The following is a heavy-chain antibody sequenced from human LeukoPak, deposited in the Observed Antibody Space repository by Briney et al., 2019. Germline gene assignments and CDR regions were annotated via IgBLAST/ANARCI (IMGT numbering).Heavy chain of an antibody. V-gene: IGHV3-53*04. J-gene: IGHJ4*02. CDR2: IYAGGSSGA. Sequence: GGSLRLSCAASGFGVSSNDMSWVRQAPGKGLEWVSLIYAGGSSGAYYADSVRGRFTGSRHDSKNTLDLQMNSLRVDDTAMYYCLRQGPGNPPCWGQGTLVTVSS. CDR1: GFGVSSND. CDR3: LRQGPGNPPC. D-gene: IGHD1-14*01.